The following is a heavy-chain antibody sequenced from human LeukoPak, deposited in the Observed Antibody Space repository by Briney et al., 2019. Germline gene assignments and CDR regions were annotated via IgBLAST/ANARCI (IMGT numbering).Heavy chain of an antibody. CDR3: ARNFGVVTLDV. J-gene: IGHJ6*02. V-gene: IGHV4-59*01. CDR2: IYYSGST. D-gene: IGHD3-3*01. CDR1: GGSISSYY. Sequence: PSETLSLTCTVSGGSISSYYWSWVRQPPGNGLEWIGYIYYSGSTNYNPSLKGRVTISVDTSKNQFSLKLSSVTAADTAVYYCARNFGVVTLDVWGQGTTVAVSS.